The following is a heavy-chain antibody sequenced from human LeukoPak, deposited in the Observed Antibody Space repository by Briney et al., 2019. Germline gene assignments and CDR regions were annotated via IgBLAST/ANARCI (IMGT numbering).Heavy chain of an antibody. CDR1: GFTFSNYA. Sequence: GGSLRLSCAASGFTFSNYAMSWVRQAPGKGLQWVSFISGNGGTTYYADSVKGRFTISRDNSKNTLFLQMNSLRAEDTAVYYRAKDYDAFGENLDYWGQGTLVTVSS. V-gene: IGHV3-23*01. D-gene: IGHD3-10*01. CDR2: ISGNGGTT. CDR3: AKDYDAFGENLDY. J-gene: IGHJ4*02.